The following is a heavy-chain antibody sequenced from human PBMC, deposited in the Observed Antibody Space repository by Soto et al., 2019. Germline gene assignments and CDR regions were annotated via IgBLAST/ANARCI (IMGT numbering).Heavy chain of an antibody. J-gene: IGHJ4*02. Sequence: GESLKISCKASGYTFSNYWIGWVRQMPGKGLEWMGIIYPGDSDTRDNPSFQGQITLSADKSISTAYLQWNSLKASDAAIYYCARHSGREGSGPYFDYWGQGTLVTVSS. CDR1: GYTFSNYW. CDR3: ARHSGREGSGPYFDY. CDR2: IYPGDSDT. V-gene: IGHV5-51*01.